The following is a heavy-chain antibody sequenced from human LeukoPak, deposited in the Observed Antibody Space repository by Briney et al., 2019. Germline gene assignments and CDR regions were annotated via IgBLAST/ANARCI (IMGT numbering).Heavy chain of an antibody. J-gene: IGHJ6*03. CDR2: ISYDGSNK. V-gene: IGHV3-30*03. CDR3: ARQNGAQNYYYYMDV. D-gene: IGHD3-10*01. Sequence: GGSLRLSCAASGFTFSSYGMHWVRQAPGKGLEWVAVISYDGSNKYYADSVKGRFTISRDNSKDTLYLQMNSLRAEDTAVYYCARQNGAQNYYYYMDVWGKGTTVTVSS. CDR1: GFTFSSYG.